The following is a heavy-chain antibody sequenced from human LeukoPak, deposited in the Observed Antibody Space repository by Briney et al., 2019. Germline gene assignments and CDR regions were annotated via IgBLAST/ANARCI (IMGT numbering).Heavy chain of an antibody. CDR1: GASISSSSSY. CDR3: ARQRRYCSSASCYFGWFDP. Sequence: PSETLSLTCTASGASISSSSSYWGRIRQPPGKGLEWIGIVYYSGNTYYNPSLKSRVTISVDTSKNQFSLKVTSVTAADTAVYYCARQRRYCSSASCYFGWFDPWGQGALVTVSS. V-gene: IGHV4-39*01. D-gene: IGHD2-2*01. J-gene: IGHJ5*02. CDR2: VYYSGNT.